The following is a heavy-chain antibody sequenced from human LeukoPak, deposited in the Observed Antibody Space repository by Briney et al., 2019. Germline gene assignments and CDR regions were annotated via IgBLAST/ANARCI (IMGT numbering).Heavy chain of an antibody. CDR3: AKARGYSSSSENNWFGP. V-gene: IGHV3-23*01. CDR2: ISGSGEST. J-gene: IGHJ5*02. CDR1: GFTFSSYA. Sequence: GGSLRLSCTASGFTFSSYAMNWVRQAPGKGLEWVSAISGSGESTYYADSVKGRFTISRENSKSTLYLQMNSLRAEDTALYYCAKARGYSSSSENNWFGPWGQGTLVTVSS. D-gene: IGHD6-6*01.